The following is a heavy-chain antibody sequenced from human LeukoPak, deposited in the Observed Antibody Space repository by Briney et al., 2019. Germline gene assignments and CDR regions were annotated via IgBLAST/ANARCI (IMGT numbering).Heavy chain of an antibody. J-gene: IGHJ6*02. Sequence: GGSVSLFCAASGFTFSSYSMIWVRQAPGKGLEVVSSISSSSSYIYYLDSVKGRFTISRANAKNSLYLQINSLRAEDTAVYYCARDPERLPRMDVWGQGTTVTVSS. CDR1: GFTFSSYS. D-gene: IGHD1-1*01. V-gene: IGHV3-21*01. CDR2: ISSSSSYI. CDR3: ARDPERLPRMDV.